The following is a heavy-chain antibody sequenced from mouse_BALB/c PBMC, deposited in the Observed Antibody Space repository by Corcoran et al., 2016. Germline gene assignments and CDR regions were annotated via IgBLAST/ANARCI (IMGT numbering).Heavy chain of an antibody. CDR3: AREPYAMDY. CDR1: GYTFTNYG. V-gene: IGHV9-3-1*01. D-gene: IGHD6-1*01. Sequence: QIQLVQSGPELKKPGETVKISCKASGYTFTNYGMYWVKQAPGKGLKWMGWINTYTGEPTYADDFKGRFAFSLETSASTAYLQINNLKNEDTATYFCAREPYAMDYWCQGTSVIVSS. J-gene: IGHJ4*01. CDR2: INTYTGEP.